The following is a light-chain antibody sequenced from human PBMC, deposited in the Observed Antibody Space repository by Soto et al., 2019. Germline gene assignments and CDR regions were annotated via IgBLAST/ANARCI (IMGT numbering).Light chain of an antibody. CDR3: QQYETFLT. CDR1: QDIGTW. Sequence: DIQMTQSPSTLSASVGDRVTITCRASQDIGTWLAWYQQKPGRAPNLLIYKASSLETGVPSRFSDSGSGTEFTLTISSLQPDDFATYYCQQYETFLTFGQGTKVEIK. CDR2: KAS. V-gene: IGKV1-5*03. J-gene: IGKJ1*01.